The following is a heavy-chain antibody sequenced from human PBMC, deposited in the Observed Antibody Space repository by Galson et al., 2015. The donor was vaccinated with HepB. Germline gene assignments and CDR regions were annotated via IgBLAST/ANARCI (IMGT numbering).Heavy chain of an antibody. J-gene: IGHJ6*02. CDR2: IIPILGIA. Sequence: SVKVSCKASGGTFSSYAISWVRQAPGQGLEWMGRIIPILGIANYAQKFQGRVTITADESTSTAYMELSSLRSEDTAVYYCARVVVVGSNYGMDVWGQGTTVTVSS. V-gene: IGHV1-69*04. D-gene: IGHD2-21*01. CDR3: ARVVVVGSNYGMDV. CDR1: GGTFSSYA.